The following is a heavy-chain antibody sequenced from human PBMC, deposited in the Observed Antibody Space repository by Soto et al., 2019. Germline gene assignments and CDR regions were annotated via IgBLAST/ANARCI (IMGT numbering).Heavy chain of an antibody. Sequence: SETLSLTCTVSGGSISSSSYYWGWIRQPPGKGLEWIGSIYYSGSTYYNPSLKSRVTISVDTSKNQFSLKLSSVTAADTAVYYCVRGKGVYCTNGVCQGGDYYMDVWGKGTTVTVS. J-gene: IGHJ6*03. D-gene: IGHD2-8*01. CDR3: VRGKGVYCTNGVCQGGDYYMDV. CDR1: GGSISSSSYY. V-gene: IGHV4-39*01. CDR2: IYYSGST.